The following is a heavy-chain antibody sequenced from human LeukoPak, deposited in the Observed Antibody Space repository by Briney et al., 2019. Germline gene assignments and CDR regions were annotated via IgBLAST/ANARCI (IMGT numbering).Heavy chain of an antibody. V-gene: IGHV3-23*01. J-gene: IGHJ6*03. CDR3: AKGGIAVASTSYYYYMDV. D-gene: IGHD6-19*01. CDR2: ISGSGGST. CDR1: GFTFSSYA. Sequence: GGSLRLSCAASGFTFSSYAMSWVRQAPGKGLEWVSAISGSGGSTYYADSVKGRFTISRDNSKNTLYLQMNSLRAEDTALYYCAKGGIAVASTSYYYYMDVWGRGTTVTISS.